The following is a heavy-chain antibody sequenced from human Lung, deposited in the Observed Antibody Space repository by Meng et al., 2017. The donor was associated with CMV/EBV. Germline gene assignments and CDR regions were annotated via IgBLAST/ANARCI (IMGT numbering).Heavy chain of an antibody. D-gene: IGHD2-2*01. Sequence: SETLSLXCTVYGDSISSSNYYWAWIRQPPGKGLEWIVSMHHSGTTYYTSSLKSRVIMSLDTSKNQFTLALNSVTAAATAVYYCTRDPHCRSTSSLKFDPWXQGTXVTVSS. J-gene: IGHJ5*02. CDR2: MHHSGTT. CDR1: GDSISSSNYY. CDR3: TRDPHCRSTSSLKFDP. V-gene: IGHV4-39*06.